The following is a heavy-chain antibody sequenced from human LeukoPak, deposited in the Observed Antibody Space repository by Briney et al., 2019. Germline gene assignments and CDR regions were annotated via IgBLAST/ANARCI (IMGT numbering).Heavy chain of an antibody. J-gene: IGHJ4*02. CDR3: ARRHGRCSDGSCYYPDY. D-gene: IGHD2-15*01. Sequence: ASVKVSCKASGYTFTSYDINWVRQATGQGLGWMGWMNPNSGDTGYAQKFQGRVTMTRNSSITTAYMELSSLRSEDTAVYYCARRHGRCSDGSCYYPDYWGQGTLVTVSS. CDR1: GYTFTSYD. CDR2: MNPNSGDT. V-gene: IGHV1-8*01.